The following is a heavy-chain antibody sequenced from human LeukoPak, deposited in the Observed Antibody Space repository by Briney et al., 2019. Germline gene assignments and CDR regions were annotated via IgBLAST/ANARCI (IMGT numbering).Heavy chain of an antibody. D-gene: IGHD6-13*01. V-gene: IGHV3-23*01. CDR2: ISGSGGST. CDR3: AKDIRAGSSWYLFDY. Sequence: GGSLRLSCAASGFTFSSYAMSWVRQAPWKGLEWVSAISGSGGSTYYADSVKGRFTISRDNSKSTLYLQMNSLRAEDTAVYYCAKDIRAGSSWYLFDYWGQGTLVTVSS. J-gene: IGHJ4*02. CDR1: GFTFSSYA.